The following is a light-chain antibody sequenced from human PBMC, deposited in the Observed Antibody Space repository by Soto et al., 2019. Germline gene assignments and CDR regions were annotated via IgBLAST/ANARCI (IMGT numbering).Light chain of an antibody. J-gene: IGKJ1*01. CDR3: QQYGSSGT. Sequence: EIVLTQSTSTLSVSAGERATLSWGASQSLNSDYLGWYQQKPGQAPRLLIHGASNRATGIPDRFSGSASGTDSTLTISRLEPEDFAVYYCQQYGSSGTFGQGTKVDIK. CDR2: GAS. V-gene: IGKV3-20*01. CDR1: QSLNSDY.